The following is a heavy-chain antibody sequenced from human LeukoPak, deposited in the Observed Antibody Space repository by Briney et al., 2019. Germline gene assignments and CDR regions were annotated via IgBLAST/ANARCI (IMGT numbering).Heavy chain of an antibody. V-gene: IGHV3-30*18. CDR2: ILHDGSKT. CDR3: AKDRYGSGSNWLDP. CDR1: GFSFKSYA. J-gene: IGHJ5*02. D-gene: IGHD3-10*01. Sequence: GGSLRLSCRASGFSFKSYAMHWVRQAPGKGLEWLAFILHDGSKTYHADSINGRFTISRDNSNNTLFLQMSSLTTEDTGVYYCAKDRYGSGSNWLDPWGQGTLVTVSS.